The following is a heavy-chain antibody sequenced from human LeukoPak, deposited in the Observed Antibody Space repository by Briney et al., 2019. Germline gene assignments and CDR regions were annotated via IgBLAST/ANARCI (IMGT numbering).Heavy chain of an antibody. CDR2: VNADGSVT. Sequence: GGSLRLSCAASGFTISGYWMYWNRQSPAKGLEWVARVNADGSVTNYAGSVKGRFTISRDTATNIVYLQMNSLRDDDTAVYYCARDLNWGQVDYWGQGTLVTVSS. V-gene: IGHV3-74*01. D-gene: IGHD7-27*01. J-gene: IGHJ4*02. CDR1: GFTISGYW. CDR3: ARDLNWGQVDY.